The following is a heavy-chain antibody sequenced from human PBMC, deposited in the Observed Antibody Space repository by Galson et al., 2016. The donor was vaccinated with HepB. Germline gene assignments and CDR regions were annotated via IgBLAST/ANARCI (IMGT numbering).Heavy chain of an antibody. CDR3: VKSRGYNYGFSDA. CDR2: IWYDGSLH. J-gene: IGHJ5*02. CDR1: GFIFSNSG. Sequence: SLRLSCAASGFIFSNSGMHWVRQAPGKGLEWVAVIWYDGSLHYTSDSVKGRFTISRDNSNCTVFLQMDSLTAEDTAMYYCVKSRGYNYGFSDAWGQGTLVTVSS. V-gene: IGHV3-33*03. D-gene: IGHD5-18*01.